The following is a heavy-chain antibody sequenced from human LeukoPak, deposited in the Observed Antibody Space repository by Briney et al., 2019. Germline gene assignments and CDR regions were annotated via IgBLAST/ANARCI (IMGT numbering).Heavy chain of an antibody. V-gene: IGHV4-39*01. CDR1: GGSLSSSSYY. D-gene: IGHD4-23*01. CDR2: IYYSGTT. J-gene: IGHJ4*02. CDR3: ARHGIAVATRPLPIDY. Sequence: KTSETLSLTCTVSGGSLSSSSYYWGWIRQPPGKGLEWIGSIYYSGTTYYNPSLKSRVTISVDTSKNQFSLKLSSVTAADTAVYYCARHGIAVATRPLPIDYWGQGTLVTVSS.